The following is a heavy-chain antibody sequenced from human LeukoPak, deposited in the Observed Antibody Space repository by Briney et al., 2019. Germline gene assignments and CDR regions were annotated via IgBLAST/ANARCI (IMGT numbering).Heavy chain of an antibody. CDR1: GFTFSSYS. Sequence: PGGSLRLSCAASGFTFSSYSMNWVRQAPGKGLEWVSSISSSSSYIYYADSVKGRFTISRDNAKNSLYLQMNSLRAEDTAVYYCAPGVYGDYVTYPFDYWGQGTLVTVSS. J-gene: IGHJ4*02. CDR3: APGVYGDYVTYPFDY. D-gene: IGHD4-17*01. CDR2: ISSSSSYI. V-gene: IGHV3-21*01.